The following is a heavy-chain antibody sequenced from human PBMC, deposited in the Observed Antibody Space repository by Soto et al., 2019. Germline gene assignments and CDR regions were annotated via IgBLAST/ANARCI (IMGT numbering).Heavy chain of an antibody. Sequence: ASVKVSCKASGYTFTNYYMHWVRQAPGQGLEWMGFINPSADSTSYAQKFRGRVTMTRDTSTSTVYMDLSSLRSEDTAVYYCARNDKSGLDYWGQGTLVTVSS. D-gene: IGHD1-1*01. CDR3: ARNDKSGLDY. J-gene: IGHJ4*02. CDR2: INPSADST. V-gene: IGHV1-46*01. CDR1: GYTFTNYY.